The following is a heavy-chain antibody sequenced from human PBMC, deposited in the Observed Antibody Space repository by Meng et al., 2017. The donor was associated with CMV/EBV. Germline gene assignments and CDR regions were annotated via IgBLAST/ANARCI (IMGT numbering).Heavy chain of an antibody. J-gene: IGHJ4*02. Sequence: GESLKIPCKGSGYSFTSYWIGRVRQMPGKGLEWMGIIYPGDSDTRYSPSFQGQVTISADKSISTAYLQWSSLKASDTAMYYCARSSSWYPSELNYWGQGTLVTVSS. CDR1: GYSFTSYW. V-gene: IGHV5-51*01. D-gene: IGHD6-13*01. CDR3: ARSSSWYPSELNY. CDR2: IYPGDSDT.